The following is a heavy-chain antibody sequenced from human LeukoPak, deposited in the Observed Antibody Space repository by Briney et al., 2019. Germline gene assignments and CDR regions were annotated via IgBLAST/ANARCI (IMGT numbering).Heavy chain of an antibody. CDR3: ARLYYYDSSGYNNDY. CDR2: IYHSGGT. CDR1: GGSISSSNW. J-gene: IGHJ4*02. D-gene: IGHD3-22*01. V-gene: IGHV4-4*02. Sequence: SGTLSLTCAVSGGSISSSNWWSWVRQPPGKGLEWIGEIYHSGGTNYNPSLKSRVTISVDKSKNQFSLKLSSVTAADTAVYYCARLYYYDSSGYNNDYWGQGTLVTVSS.